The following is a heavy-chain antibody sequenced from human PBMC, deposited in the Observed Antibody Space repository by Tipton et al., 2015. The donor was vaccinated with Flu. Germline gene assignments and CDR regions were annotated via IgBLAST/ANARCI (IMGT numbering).Heavy chain of an antibody. CDR3: ARQASGDQANWYFDL. V-gene: IGHV4-39*01. CDR2: IYYTGRS. Sequence: TLSLTCTVSGGSISSSGYYWGWIRQPPGKGLEWIGSIYYTGRSYYNPSLKGRVTTSVDTSRNQFSLKLSSVTAADAAVYYCARQASGDQANWYFDLWGRGTLVTVSS. D-gene: IGHD7-27*01. J-gene: IGHJ2*01. CDR1: GGSISSSGYY.